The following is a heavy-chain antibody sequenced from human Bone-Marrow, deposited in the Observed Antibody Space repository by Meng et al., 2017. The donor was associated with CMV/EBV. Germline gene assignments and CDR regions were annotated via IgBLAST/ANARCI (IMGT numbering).Heavy chain of an antibody. CDR1: GGTFSSYT. CDR3: ARDYQYSSSWYTYYYYYGMDV. Sequence: ASVKVSCKASGGTFSSYTISWVRQATGQGLEWMGWIKSDSDDTGYAQKFQGRVTMTRDTSISTAYMELSSLTSEDTAVYYCARDYQYSSSWYTYYYYYGMDVWGQGTTVTVSS. V-gene: IGHV1-8*01. D-gene: IGHD6-13*01. CDR2: IKSDSDDT. J-gene: IGHJ6*02.